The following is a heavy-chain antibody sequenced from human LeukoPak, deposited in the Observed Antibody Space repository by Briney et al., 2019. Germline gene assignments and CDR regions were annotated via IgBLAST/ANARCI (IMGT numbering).Heavy chain of an antibody. CDR1: GFTVSSNY. CDR2: IYSGGST. V-gene: IGHV3-66*01. D-gene: IGHD3-16*02. CDR3: AKAKLGVWGSYRYPLYYFDY. Sequence: GGSLRLSCAASGFTVSSNYMNWVRQPPGKGLEWVSVIYSGGSTYYADSVKGRFTISRDNSKNTLYLQMNSLRAEDTAVYYCAKAKLGVWGSYRYPLYYFDYWGQGTLVTVSS. J-gene: IGHJ4*02.